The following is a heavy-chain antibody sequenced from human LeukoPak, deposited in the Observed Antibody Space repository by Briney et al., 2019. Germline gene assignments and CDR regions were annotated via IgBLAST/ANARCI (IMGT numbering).Heavy chain of an antibody. V-gene: IGHV4-38-2*01. J-gene: IGHJ6*01. Sequence: SETLSLTCAVSGYSVNNGYYWVWIRQPPGKGLEWIGILYHSDSVYYNTALQSRVSMSVDTCKHQLSLKLSFVTAADTAVYYCARQHDSYFYYRVDVWRSGTTVTVSS. CDR2: LYHSDSV. CDR1: GYSVNNGYY. CDR3: ARQHDSYFYYRVDV.